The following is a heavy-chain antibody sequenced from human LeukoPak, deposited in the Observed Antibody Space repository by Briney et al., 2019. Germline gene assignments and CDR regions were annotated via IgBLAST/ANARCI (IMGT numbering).Heavy chain of an antibody. D-gene: IGHD5-24*01. CDR2: ISNSCNTI. Sequence: PGGSLRLSCAASGFTFSSYAMSWVRQAPGKGLEWISYISNSCNTIYYEDSVKGGFTISRDNANNFLYLQMDSLRVEDTAVYYCARTFSHWGWLGDYYFDWWGRGTLVTVS. CDR1: GFTFSSYA. V-gene: IGHV3-48*04. CDR3: ARTFSHWGWLGDYYFDW. J-gene: IGHJ4*02.